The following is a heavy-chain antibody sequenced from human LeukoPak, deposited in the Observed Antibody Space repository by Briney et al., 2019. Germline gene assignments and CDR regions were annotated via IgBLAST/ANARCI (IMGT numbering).Heavy chain of an antibody. CDR2: ISSGGSTI. D-gene: IGHD2-15*01. CDR3: ARYCSGGSCYNYYYGMDV. V-gene: IGHV3-48*03. Sequence: GGSLRLSCAASGFTFSSYEVNWVRQAPGKGLEWVSYISSGGSTIYYADSVKGRFTISRDNAKNSLYPQMNSLRAEDTAVYYCARYCSGGSCYNYYYGMDVWGKGTTVTVSS. CDR1: GFTFSSYE. J-gene: IGHJ6*04.